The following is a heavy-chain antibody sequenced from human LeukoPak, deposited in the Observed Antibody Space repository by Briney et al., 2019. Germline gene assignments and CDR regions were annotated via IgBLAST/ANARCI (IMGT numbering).Heavy chain of an antibody. CDR2: ISFDGGKK. V-gene: IGHV3-30*18. CDR3: VKRIKEWWTFDALDI. J-gene: IGHJ3*02. CDR1: GFTFSSYG. Sequence: PGRSLRLSCAASGFTFSSYGMHWVRQAPGKGLEWVALISFDGGKKYYADSVKGRFTISRDNSKNTLYLQMNSLIPEDTAVYYCVKRIKEWWTFDALDIWGQGTMVTVSS. D-gene: IGHD2-8*01.